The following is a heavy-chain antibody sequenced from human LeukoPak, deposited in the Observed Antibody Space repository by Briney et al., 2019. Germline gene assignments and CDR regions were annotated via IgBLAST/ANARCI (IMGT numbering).Heavy chain of an antibody. CDR3: ARGKRTTYYYDSSGYNGWYFDY. J-gene: IGHJ4*02. V-gene: IGHV3-21*01. Sequence: AGGSLRLSCAASGFTFSSYSMNWVRQAPGKGLEWVSSISSSSSYIYYADSVKGRFTISRDNAKNSLYLQMNSLRAEDTAVYYCARGKRTTYYYDSSGYNGWYFDYWGQGTLVTVSS. CDR1: GFTFSSYS. D-gene: IGHD3-22*01. CDR2: ISSSSSYI.